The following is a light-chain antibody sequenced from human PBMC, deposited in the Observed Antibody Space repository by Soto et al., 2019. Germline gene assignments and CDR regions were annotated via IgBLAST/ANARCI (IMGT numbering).Light chain of an antibody. CDR1: SSDVGGYNY. Sequence: QSVLTQPASVSGSPGQSITISCTGTSSDVGGYNYVSWYQPHPGKAPKLMIYDVSNRPSGVSNRFSGSKSGNTASLTISGLQAEDEADYYCSSYTSSIYVVFGGGTKVTVL. J-gene: IGLJ2*01. CDR3: SSYTSSIYVV. V-gene: IGLV2-14*01. CDR2: DVS.